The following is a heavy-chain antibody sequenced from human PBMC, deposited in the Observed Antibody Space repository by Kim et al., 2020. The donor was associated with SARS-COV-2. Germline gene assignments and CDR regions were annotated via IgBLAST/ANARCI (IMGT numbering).Heavy chain of an antibody. CDR2: ISGSNGAT. Sequence: ASVKVSCKASGYTFSNYGISWVRLAPGQGLEWMGWISGSNGATKYAQKFQGRVTMTTDTSADTAYMELRSLRSDDTALYYCARAHYYTNSPFFYWGQGTLVTVSS. J-gene: IGHJ4*02. CDR1: GYTFSNYG. D-gene: IGHD3-10*01. V-gene: IGHV1-18*01. CDR3: ARAHYYTNSPFFY.